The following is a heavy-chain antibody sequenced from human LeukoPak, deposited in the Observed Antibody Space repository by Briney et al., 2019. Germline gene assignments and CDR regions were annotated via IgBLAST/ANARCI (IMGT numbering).Heavy chain of an antibody. CDR2: IYYSGST. V-gene: IGHV4-59*01. CDR1: GGSISSYY. Sequence: PSETLSLTCTVSGGSISSYYWSWIRQPPGKGLEWIGYIYYSGSTNYNPSLKSRATISVDTSKNQFSLKLSSVTAADTAVYYCARDPTYYYDSSGPFPFDIWGQGTMVTVSS. J-gene: IGHJ3*02. CDR3: ARDPTYYYDSSGPFPFDI. D-gene: IGHD3-22*01.